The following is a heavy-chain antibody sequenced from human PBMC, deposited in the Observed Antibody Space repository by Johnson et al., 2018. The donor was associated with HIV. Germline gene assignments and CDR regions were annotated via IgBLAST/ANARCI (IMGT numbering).Heavy chain of an antibody. V-gene: IGHV3-15*01. CDR1: GFTFSNAW. D-gene: IGHD6-13*01. Sequence: VQLVESGGGLVKPGGSLRLSCAASGFTFSNAWMSWVRQAPGKGLEWVGRIKSKTDGGTTDYAAPVKGRFTIARDDSKNTLYLQINSLKTEDTAVYYCTTGMEQKQLAYDAFDIWGQGTMVTVSS. J-gene: IGHJ3*02. CDR3: TTGMEQKQLAYDAFDI. CDR2: IKSKTDGGTT.